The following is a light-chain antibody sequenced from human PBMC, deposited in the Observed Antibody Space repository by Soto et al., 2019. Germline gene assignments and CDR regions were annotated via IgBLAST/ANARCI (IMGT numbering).Light chain of an antibody. Sequence: DIQMTQSPSSLSASVGDRVTITCQASQNINNYLNWYQQKPGRVPKLLIYDASNLEAGVPSRFRGSGSGTDFTFTISRLQPEDIATYYRQQYENLPLTFGGGTKVDIK. V-gene: IGKV1-33*01. CDR2: DAS. J-gene: IGKJ4*01. CDR1: QNINNY. CDR3: QQYENLPLT.